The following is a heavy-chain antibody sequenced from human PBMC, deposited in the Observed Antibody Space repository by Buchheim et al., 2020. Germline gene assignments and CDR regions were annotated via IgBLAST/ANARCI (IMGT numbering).Heavy chain of an antibody. V-gene: IGHV3-23*01. CDR1: GFTFSSYA. CDR2: VSGSGGST. D-gene: IGHD3-16*02. J-gene: IGHJ4*02. CDR3: AKVLSRRYFDY. Sequence: EVQLLESGGGLVQPGGSLRLSCAASGFTFSSYAMSWVRQAPGKELEWVSAVSGSGGSTFYADSVKGRFTVSRDNSKNTVYLQMNSLRAADTGIYYCAKVLSRRYFDYWGQGTL.